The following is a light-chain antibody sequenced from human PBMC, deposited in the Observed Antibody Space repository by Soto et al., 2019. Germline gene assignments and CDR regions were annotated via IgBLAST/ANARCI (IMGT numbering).Light chain of an antibody. V-gene: IGKV3-11*01. J-gene: IGKJ4*01. CDR2: DAS. CDR1: QSVSSY. Sequence: EIVLTQSPATRSCSQGERATLSCRPIQSVSSYLAWYQQKPGQAPRLLIYDASNRATGIPARFSGSGSGTDFTLTISSLEPEDFAVYYCQQRSNWPLTFGGGTKVEIK. CDR3: QQRSNWPLT.